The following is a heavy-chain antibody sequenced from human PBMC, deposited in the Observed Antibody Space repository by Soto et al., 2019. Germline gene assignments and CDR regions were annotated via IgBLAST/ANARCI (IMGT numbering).Heavy chain of an antibody. CDR3: SRDVVVGAKALNY. J-gene: IGHJ4*02. D-gene: IGHD2-15*01. CDR2: IKEDGSEK. V-gene: IGHV3-7*01. CDR1: GFTFSNYW. Sequence: PGGSLRLSCAASGFTFSNYWMTWVRQAPGKGLEWVANIKEDGSEKHYVDSEKGRFTISRDNAKNSLYLQMNSLRVEDTAVYFCSRDVVVGAKALNYWGQGALVTVSS.